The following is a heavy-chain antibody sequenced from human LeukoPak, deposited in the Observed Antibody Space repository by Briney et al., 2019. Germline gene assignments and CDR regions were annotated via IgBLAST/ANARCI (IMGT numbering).Heavy chain of an antibody. CDR1: GYTFTSYY. CDR3: ARDYYDSSGSVLYYYGMDV. J-gene: IGHJ6*02. CDR2: INPSGGST. D-gene: IGHD3-22*01. Sequence: ASVKVSCKASGYTFTSYYMHWVRQAPGQGLEWMGIINPSGGSTSYAQKFQGRVTMTRDTSTSTVYMELSSLRSEDTAVYYCARDYYDSSGSVLYYYGMDVWGQGTTVTVSS. V-gene: IGHV1-46*01.